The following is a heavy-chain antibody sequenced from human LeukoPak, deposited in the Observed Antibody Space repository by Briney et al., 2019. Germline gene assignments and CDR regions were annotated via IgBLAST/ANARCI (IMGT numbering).Heavy chain of an antibody. V-gene: IGHV4-34*01. CDR2: INHSGST. Sequence: SETLSLTCTVSGGSISSFYWSWIRQPPGKGLEWIGEINHSGSTNYNPSLKSRVTISVDTSKNQFSLKLSSVTAADTAVYYCARISRASGALDYWGQGTLVTVSS. D-gene: IGHD4/OR15-4a*01. CDR1: GGSISSFY. CDR3: ARISRASGALDY. J-gene: IGHJ4*02.